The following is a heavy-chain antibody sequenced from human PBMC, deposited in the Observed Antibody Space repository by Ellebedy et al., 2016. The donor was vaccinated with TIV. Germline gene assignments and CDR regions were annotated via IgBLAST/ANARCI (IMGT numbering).Heavy chain of an antibody. Sequence: AASVKVSCKASGYTFTSYSMHWVRQAPGQRLEWMGWINAGNGQTIYSQKFQGRVNITRDTSASAAYMELSSLRSEDTAVYYCARDRAYSTSWYGMDVWGQGTTVTVSS. CDR3: ARDRAYSTSWYGMDV. CDR1: GYTFTSYS. V-gene: IGHV1-3*01. J-gene: IGHJ6*02. D-gene: IGHD6-13*01. CDR2: INAGNGQT.